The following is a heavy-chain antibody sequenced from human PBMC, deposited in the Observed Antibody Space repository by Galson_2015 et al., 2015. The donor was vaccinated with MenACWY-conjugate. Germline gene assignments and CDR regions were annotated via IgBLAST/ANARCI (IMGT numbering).Heavy chain of an antibody. V-gene: IGHV3-23*01. Sequence: SLRLSCAASGFTFSSYAMSWVRQAPGKGLEWVSAISGSGGSTYYADSVKGRFTISRDNSKNTLYLQMNSLRAEDTAVYYCANDRGYYDSSGYLVYFDYWVQGTLVTVSS. D-gene: IGHD3-22*01. CDR3: ANDRGYYDSSGYLVYFDY. J-gene: IGHJ4*02. CDR1: GFTFSSYA. CDR2: ISGSGGST.